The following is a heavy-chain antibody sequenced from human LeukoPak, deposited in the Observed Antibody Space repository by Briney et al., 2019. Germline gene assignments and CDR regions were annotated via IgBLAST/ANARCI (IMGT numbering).Heavy chain of an antibody. CDR2: IIPILGIA. CDR1: GYTFTSYG. V-gene: IGHV1-69*04. J-gene: IGHJ4*02. D-gene: IGHD2-2*01. CDR3: ARDPGERDDCSSTSCPKFRETTFDY. Sequence: VASVKVSCKASGYTFTSYGISWVRQAPGQGLEWMGRIIPILGIANYAQKFQGRVTITADKSTSTAYMELSSLRSEDTAVYYCARDPGERDDCSSTSCPKFRETTFDYWGQGTLVTVSS.